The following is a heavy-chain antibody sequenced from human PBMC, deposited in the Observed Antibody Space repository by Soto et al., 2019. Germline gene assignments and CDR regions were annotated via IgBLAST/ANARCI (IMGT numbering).Heavy chain of an antibody. CDR1: GFTFRSYI. V-gene: IGHV3-23*01. D-gene: IGHD6-19*01. CDR2: ITADGGGT. Sequence: GLSCTASGFTFRSYIMNWVRQAPGKGLEWISTITADGGGTFYADSVKGRFTITRDNSKDTLYLQMDNLRAEDTALYYCTRDRGGSGWPELDCWGQGTQVTVSS. CDR3: TRDRGGSGWPELDC. J-gene: IGHJ4*02.